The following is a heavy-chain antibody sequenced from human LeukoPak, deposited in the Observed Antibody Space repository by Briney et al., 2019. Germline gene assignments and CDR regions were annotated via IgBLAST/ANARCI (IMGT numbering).Heavy chain of an antibody. D-gene: IGHD5-18*01. CDR2: ISGNGGST. CDR3: AKISYGYNWYFDL. J-gene: IGHJ2*01. V-gene: IGHV3-23*01. Sequence: GGSLRLSYAASGFTFTGYAMSWVRQAPGKGLEWVSTISGNGGSTYYADSVKGRFTISRDNSKNTLYLQMNSLRAEGTAVYYCAKISYGYNWYFDLWGRGTLVTVSS. CDR1: GFTFTGYA.